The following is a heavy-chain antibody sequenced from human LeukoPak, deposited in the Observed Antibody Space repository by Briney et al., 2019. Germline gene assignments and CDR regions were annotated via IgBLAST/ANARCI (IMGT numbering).Heavy chain of an antibody. CDR1: GFTFSSYA. CDR3: ARDRVQYVTEYYFDY. Sequence: GGSLRLSCAASGFTFSSYAMHWVRQAPGKGLEWVAVISYDGSNKYYADSVKGRFTISRDNSKNTLYLQMNSLRAEDTAVYYCARDRVQYVTEYYFDYWGQGTLVTVSS. J-gene: IGHJ4*02. D-gene: IGHD4-11*01. V-gene: IGHV3-30-3*01. CDR2: ISYDGSNK.